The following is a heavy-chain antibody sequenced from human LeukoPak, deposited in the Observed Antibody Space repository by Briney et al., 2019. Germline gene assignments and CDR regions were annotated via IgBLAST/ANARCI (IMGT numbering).Heavy chain of an antibody. CDR2: INHSGST. CDR1: GGALSGSY. D-gene: IGHD2-15*01. Sequence: SQTLSLTCAVFGGALSGSYWSWIRQPPGHRLEWIGEINHSGSTNYNPYLKSRVTISVDTSKNQFSLKLSSVTAADTAVYYCARGGLGYCSGGACYHEYFQHWGQGTLVTVSS. V-gene: IGHV4-34*01. CDR3: ARGGLGYCSGGACYHEYFQH. J-gene: IGHJ1*01.